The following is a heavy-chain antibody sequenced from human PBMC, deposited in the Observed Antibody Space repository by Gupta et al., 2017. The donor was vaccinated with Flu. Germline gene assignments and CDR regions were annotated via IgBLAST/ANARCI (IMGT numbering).Heavy chain of an antibody. V-gene: IGHV3-48*03. D-gene: IGHD1-26*01. CDR3: AREPPKLGSLIDY. CDR2: ISSSGSTK. J-gene: IGHJ4*02. Sequence: RQAPGKGLEWVSYISSSGSTKYYADSVKGRFTISRDNAENSLYLQMNSLRAEDTAVYYCAREPPKLGSLIDYWGQGTLVSVSS.